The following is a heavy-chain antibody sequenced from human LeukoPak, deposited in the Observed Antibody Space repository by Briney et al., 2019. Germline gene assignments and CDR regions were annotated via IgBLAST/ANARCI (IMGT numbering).Heavy chain of an antibody. V-gene: IGHV3-23*01. J-gene: IGHJ4*02. Sequence: PGGSLRLSCAASGFTFSSYAMTWVRQAPGKGLEWVSTISSSGYSTYYADSVKGRFTISRDNSKNTLYLQLNSLRAEDTAVYYCAKAVGNTGYYGRYYFDYWGQGTLVTVSS. CDR3: AKAVGNTGYYGRYYFDY. CDR2: ISSSGYST. CDR1: GFTFSSYA. D-gene: IGHD3-9*01.